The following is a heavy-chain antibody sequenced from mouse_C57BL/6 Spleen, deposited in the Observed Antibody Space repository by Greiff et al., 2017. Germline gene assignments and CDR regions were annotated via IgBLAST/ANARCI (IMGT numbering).Heavy chain of an antibody. CDR2: SNPGSGGT. CDR3: ARSGNYYGSSYGYFDV. J-gene: IGHJ1*03. CDR1: GYAFTNYL. D-gene: IGHD1-1*01. V-gene: IGHV1-54*01. Sequence: VQLQQSGAELVRPGTSVKVSCKASGYAFTNYLIEWVKQRPGQGLEWIGVSNPGSGGTNYNEKFKGKATLTADKSSSTAYMQLSSLTSEDSAVYFCARSGNYYGSSYGYFDVWGTGTTVTVSS.